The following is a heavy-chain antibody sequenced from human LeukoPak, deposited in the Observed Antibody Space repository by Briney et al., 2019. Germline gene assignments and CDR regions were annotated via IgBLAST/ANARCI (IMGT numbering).Heavy chain of an antibody. Sequence: GGSLRLSCAASGFTFSGSAMHWVRQASGKGLEWVGRIRSKANSYATAYAASVKGRFTISRDDSKNTLYLQMNSLRAEDTALYYCAKDLDHDYDDYGLDYWGQGTLVTVSS. D-gene: IGHD4-17*01. J-gene: IGHJ4*02. CDR1: GFTFSGSA. V-gene: IGHV3-73*01. CDR2: IRSKANSYAT. CDR3: AKDLDHDYDDYGLDY.